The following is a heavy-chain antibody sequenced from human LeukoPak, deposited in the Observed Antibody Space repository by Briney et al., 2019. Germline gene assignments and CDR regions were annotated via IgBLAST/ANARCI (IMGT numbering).Heavy chain of an antibody. CDR3: AKGDIEVVSVARFDS. J-gene: IGHJ5*01. Sequence: PGGSLRLSCAASGFSFNDYAVMWVRQSPGKGLEWVSGISGSVGRTYYIDSVKGRFTISRDNSKRTVYLQMNSLRGEDTAVYYCAKGDIEVVSVARFDSWGQGTLVAVSS. D-gene: IGHD2-2*01. CDR2: ISGSVGRT. CDR1: GFSFNDYA. V-gene: IGHV3-23*01.